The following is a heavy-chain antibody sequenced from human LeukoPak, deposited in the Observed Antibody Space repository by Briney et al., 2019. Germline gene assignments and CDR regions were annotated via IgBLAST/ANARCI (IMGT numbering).Heavy chain of an antibody. V-gene: IGHV4-34*01. Sequence: SETLSLTCAVYGGSFSGYYWSWIRQPPGKGLEWIGYIYYSGSTYYNPSLKSRVTISVDRSKNQFSLKLSSVTAADTAVYYCARWGCSSTSCPEGFDYWGQGTLVTVSS. J-gene: IGHJ4*02. CDR3: ARWGCSSTSCPEGFDY. D-gene: IGHD2-2*01. CDR2: IYYSGST. CDR1: GGSFSGYY.